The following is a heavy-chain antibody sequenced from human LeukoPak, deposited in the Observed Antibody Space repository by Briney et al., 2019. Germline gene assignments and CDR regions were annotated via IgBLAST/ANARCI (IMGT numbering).Heavy chain of an antibody. CDR1: GFTFSSYA. V-gene: IGHV3-23*01. J-gene: IGHJ5*01. CDR3: AKEDFRDHTTGFDS. Sequence: PGGSLRLSCAASGFTFSSYAVSWVRQAPGRGLEWVSAISGSGGTYYIASVKGRFIVSRDNSRNTLYLQVNSLRAEDTAIYYCAKEDFRDHTTGFDSWGQGTLVTVSS. D-gene: IGHD1-1*01. CDR2: ISGSGGT.